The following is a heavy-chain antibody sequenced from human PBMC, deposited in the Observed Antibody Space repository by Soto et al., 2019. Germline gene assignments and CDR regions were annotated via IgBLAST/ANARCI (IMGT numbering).Heavy chain of an antibody. CDR3: ARGVVLVPAATNDAFDI. CDR2: IYHRGST. Sequence: QVQLQESGPGLVKPSGTLSLTCAVSGGSISSSNWWSWVRQTPGKGLEWIGEIYHRGSTNYNPSLKSRVTISVDKSKNQFSLKLSSVTAADTAVYYCARGVVLVPAATNDAFDIWGQGTMVTVSS. V-gene: IGHV4-4*02. J-gene: IGHJ3*02. D-gene: IGHD2-2*01. CDR1: GGSISSSNW.